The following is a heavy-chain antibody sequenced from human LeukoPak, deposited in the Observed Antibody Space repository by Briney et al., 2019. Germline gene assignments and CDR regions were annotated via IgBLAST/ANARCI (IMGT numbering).Heavy chain of an antibody. CDR1: GYTFSDYY. V-gene: IGHV1-2*02. J-gene: IGHJ6*02. CDR2: INPNSGGT. CDR3: ARVVGARGYGSGSHYYYYGMDV. Sequence: ASVKVSCKASGYTFSDYYMHWVRQAPGQGLEWMGWINPNSGGTNSAQKFQGRVTTTRDTSISTAYMELSRLRSDDTAVYYCARVVGARGYGSGSHYYYYGMDVWGQGTTVTV. D-gene: IGHD3-10*01.